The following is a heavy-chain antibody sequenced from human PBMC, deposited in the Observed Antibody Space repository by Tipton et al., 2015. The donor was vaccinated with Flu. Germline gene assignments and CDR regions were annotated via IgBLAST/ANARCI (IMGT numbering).Heavy chain of an antibody. V-gene: IGHV4-39*01. J-gene: IGHJ4*02. Sequence: LRLSCTVSGGSISSSSYYWGWIRQPPGKGLEWIGSIYYSGSTYYNPSLKSRVTISVDTSKNQFSLKLSSVTAADTAVYYCARHRGVTTGRFDYWGQGTLVTVSS. CDR1: GGSISSSSYY. CDR2: IYYSGST. D-gene: IGHD4-17*01. CDR3: ARHRGVTTGRFDY.